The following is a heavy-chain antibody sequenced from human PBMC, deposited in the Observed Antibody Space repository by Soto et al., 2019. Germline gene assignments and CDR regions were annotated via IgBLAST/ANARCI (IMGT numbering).Heavy chain of an antibody. V-gene: IGHV4-59*08. CDR3: ARQNNSDY. J-gene: IGHJ4*02. CDR2: VFHNGNT. CDR1: GASITSSY. Sequence: SETLSLTCTVSGASITSSYWNWIRQAPGKGLEWIGFVFHNGNTYYNPSLQGRATISLDTSKSQFSLNLNSVTAADTAVYYCARQNNSDYWGRGILVTVSS.